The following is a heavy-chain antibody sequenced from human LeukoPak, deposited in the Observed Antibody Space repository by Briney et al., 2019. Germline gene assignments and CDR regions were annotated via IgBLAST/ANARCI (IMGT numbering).Heavy chain of an antibody. Sequence: PSETLSLTCTVSGVSISSHYWSWIRQPPGKGLEWVGYAYHTGSTSSNPSLKSRATMSVDTTKNQCSLRLTSLTAADTAVYYCARDFQRLGSDAFDCGGQGTMVTVSS. J-gene: IGHJ3*01. CDR3: ARDFQRLGSDAFDC. V-gene: IGHV4-59*11. CDR1: GVSISSHY. CDR2: AYHTGST. D-gene: IGHD2-15*01.